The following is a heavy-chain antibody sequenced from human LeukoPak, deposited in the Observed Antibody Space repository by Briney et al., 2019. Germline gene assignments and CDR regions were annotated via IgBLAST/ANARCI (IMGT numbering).Heavy chain of an antibody. D-gene: IGHD2-2*01. CDR1: GFTFSGFW. CDR3: AKDLGVVVVPAAHTLYGMDV. J-gene: IGHJ6*02. CDR2: ISGSGGST. Sequence: GGSLRLSCAATGFTFSGFWMSWVRQAPGKGLEWVSAISGSGGSTYYADSVKGRFTISRDNSKNTLYLQMNSLRAEDTAVYYCAKDLGVVVVPAAHTLYGMDVWGQGTTVTVSS. V-gene: IGHV3-23*01.